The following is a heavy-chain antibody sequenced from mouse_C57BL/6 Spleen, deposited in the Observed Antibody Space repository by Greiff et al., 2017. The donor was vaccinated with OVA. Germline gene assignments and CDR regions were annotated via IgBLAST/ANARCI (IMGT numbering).Heavy chain of an antibody. J-gene: IGHJ3*01. CDR2: INPNNGGT. D-gene: IGHD3-2*02. Sequence: VQLQQSGPELVKPGASVKISCKASGYTFTDYYMNWVKQSHGKSLEWIGDINPNNGGTSYNQKFKGKATLTVDKSSSTAYMELRSLTSEDSAVYYCARGGQLRLPFAYWGQGTLVTVSA. CDR1: GYTFTDYY. CDR3: ARGGQLRLPFAY. V-gene: IGHV1-26*01.